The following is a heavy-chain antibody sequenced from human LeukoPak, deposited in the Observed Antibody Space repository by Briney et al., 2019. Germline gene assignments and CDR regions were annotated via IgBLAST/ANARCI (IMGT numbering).Heavy chain of an antibody. Sequence: GGSLRLSCAASGFTFSSYGMHWVRQAPGKGLEWVAFIRYDGSNKYYADSVKGRFTISRDNSKNTLYLQMNSLRAEDTAVYYCAKDDRRYFDWLSNFDYWGQGTLVTVSS. D-gene: IGHD3-9*01. CDR3: AKDDRRYFDWLSNFDY. V-gene: IGHV3-30*02. CDR1: GFTFSSYG. J-gene: IGHJ4*02. CDR2: IRYDGSNK.